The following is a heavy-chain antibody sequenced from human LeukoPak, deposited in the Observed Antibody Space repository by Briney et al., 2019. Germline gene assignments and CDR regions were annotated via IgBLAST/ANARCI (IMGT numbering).Heavy chain of an antibody. CDR2: ISYDGSNK. D-gene: IGHD3-22*01. J-gene: IGHJ4*02. CDR1: GFTFSSYA. Sequence: GGSLRLSCAASGFTFSSYAMSWVRQAPGKGLEWVAVISYDGSNKYYADSVKGRFTISRDNSKNTLYLQMNSLRAEDTAVYYCARDLEVYYDSSGVDYWGQGTLVTVSS. V-gene: IGHV3-30-3*01. CDR3: ARDLEVYYDSSGVDY.